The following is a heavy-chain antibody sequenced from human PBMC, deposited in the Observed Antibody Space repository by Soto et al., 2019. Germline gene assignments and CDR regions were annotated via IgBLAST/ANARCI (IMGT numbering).Heavy chain of an antibody. V-gene: IGHV4-34*01. Sequence: PSETLSLTCAVYGGSFSGYYWSWIRQPPGKGLEWIGEINHSGSTNYNPSLKSRATISVDTSKNQFSLKLSSVTAADTAVYYCARGPYSSGWYARFDYWGQGTLVTSPQ. CDR3: ARGPYSSGWYARFDY. J-gene: IGHJ4*02. CDR1: GGSFSGYY. D-gene: IGHD6-19*01. CDR2: INHSGST.